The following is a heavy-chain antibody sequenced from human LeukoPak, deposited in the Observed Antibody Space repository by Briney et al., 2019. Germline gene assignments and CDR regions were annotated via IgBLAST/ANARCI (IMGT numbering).Heavy chain of an antibody. J-gene: IGHJ4*02. V-gene: IGHV3-30*14. D-gene: IGHD6-19*01. CDR1: GFTFSSYA. CDR3: VKENPGYSSGIPFDY. Sequence: GRSLRLSCAASGFTFSSYAMHWVRQAPGKGLEWVAVISYDGSNKYYADSVKGRFTISRDNSKNTLYLQMSSLRAEDTAVYYCVKENPGYSSGIPFDYWGQGTLVTVSS. CDR2: ISYDGSNK.